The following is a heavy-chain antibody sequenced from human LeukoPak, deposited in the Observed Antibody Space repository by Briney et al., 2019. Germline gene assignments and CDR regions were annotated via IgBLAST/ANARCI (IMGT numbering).Heavy chain of an antibody. CDR1: GYTFTNYD. D-gene: IGHD4-23*01. J-gene: IGHJ5*02. V-gene: IGHV1-8*03. Sequence: VASVKVSCKASGYTFTNYDLNWVRQATGQGLEWMGWLNPNSGKTGYAQNFHGRVTITRNTSINTVYMELSSLRSEDTAVYYCARDHAGNSGWFDPWGQGTLVTVSS. CDR2: LNPNSGKT. CDR3: ARDHAGNSGWFDP.